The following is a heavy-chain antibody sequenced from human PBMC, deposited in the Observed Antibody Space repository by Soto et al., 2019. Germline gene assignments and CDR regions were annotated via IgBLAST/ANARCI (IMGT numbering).Heavy chain of an antibody. Sequence: EVQLVESGGGLVQPGGSLRLSCAASGFTVSSNYMSWVRQAPGKGLEWVSVIYSGGSTYYADSVKGRFTISRDNSKNTLYLQMNSLRAEDTAVYYCARIRRDFDYIWGSDRGQNYFDYWGQGTLVTVSS. J-gene: IGHJ4*02. CDR2: IYSGGST. CDR3: ARIRRDFDYIWGSDRGQNYFDY. CDR1: GFTVSSNY. V-gene: IGHV3-66*01. D-gene: IGHD3-16*02.